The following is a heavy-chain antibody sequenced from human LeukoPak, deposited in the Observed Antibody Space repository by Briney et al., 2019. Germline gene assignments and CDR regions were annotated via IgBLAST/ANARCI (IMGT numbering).Heavy chain of an antibody. Sequence: PGGSLRLSRAASGFTFTSYWMNWVRQAPGKGLEWVGNIKPDGSQTYYVDSVKGRFTISRDNAKNSVSLQLNSLRAEDTAVYFCVRSIDAWGQGTLVTVSS. CDR3: VRSIDA. CDR1: GFTFTSYW. CDR2: IKPDGSQT. V-gene: IGHV3-7*03. D-gene: IGHD3-3*01. J-gene: IGHJ5*02.